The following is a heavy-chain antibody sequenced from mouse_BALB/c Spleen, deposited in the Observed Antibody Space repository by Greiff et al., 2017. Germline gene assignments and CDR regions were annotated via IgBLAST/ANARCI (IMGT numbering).Heavy chain of an antibody. J-gene: IGHJ2*01. D-gene: IGHD2-4*01. V-gene: IGHV1S132*01. CDR2: IFPGTGTT. CDR1: GYTFTSYW. Sequence: QVQLQQSGAELVKPGASVKLSCKTSGYTFTSYWIQWVKQRPGQGLGWIGEIFPGTGTTYYNEKFKGKATLTIDTSSSTAYMQLSSLTSEDSAVYFCARGGDYDNYWGQGTTLTVSS. CDR3: ARGGDYDNY.